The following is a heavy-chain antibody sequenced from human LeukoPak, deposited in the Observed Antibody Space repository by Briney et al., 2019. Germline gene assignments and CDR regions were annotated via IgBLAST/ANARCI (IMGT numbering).Heavy chain of an antibody. Sequence: SETLFLTCDVYGGSFSGYYWSWIRQPPGKGLEWIGEINHSGSTNYNPSLKSRVTISVDTSKNQFSLKLSSVTAADTAVYYCARNLIAAAGRVFDYWGQGTLVTVSS. CDR2: INHSGST. V-gene: IGHV4-34*01. CDR3: ARNLIAAAGRVFDY. J-gene: IGHJ4*02. D-gene: IGHD6-13*01. CDR1: GGSFSGYY.